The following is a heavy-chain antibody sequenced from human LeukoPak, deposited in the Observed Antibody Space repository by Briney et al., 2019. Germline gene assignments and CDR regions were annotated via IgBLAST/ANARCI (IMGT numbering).Heavy chain of an antibody. D-gene: IGHD4-17*01. Sequence: ASVKVSCKASGYTFIRYYMHWVRQAPGQGLEWMGIVNPSGGSTSYAQKFQGRVTMTRDTSTSTVYMELSRLRSEDTAVYYCARGGYGDRIDYWGQGTLVSVSS. V-gene: IGHV1-46*01. CDR3: ARGGYGDRIDY. CDR2: VNPSGGST. CDR1: GYTFIRYY. J-gene: IGHJ4*02.